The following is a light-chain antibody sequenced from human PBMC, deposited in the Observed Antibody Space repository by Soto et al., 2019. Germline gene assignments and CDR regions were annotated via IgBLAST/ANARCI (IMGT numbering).Light chain of an antibody. CDR2: GAS. CDR3: QQYSTSPRT. Sequence: EIVLTQSPGTLSLSPGERATLSCRASQSVSSNYVAWYQQKRGQAPRLLIYGASSRATGIPTRFSGSGSGTDFTLTISRLEPEDFAVYYCQQYSTSPRTFGQGTKVEI. CDR1: QSVSSNY. V-gene: IGKV3-20*01. J-gene: IGKJ1*01.